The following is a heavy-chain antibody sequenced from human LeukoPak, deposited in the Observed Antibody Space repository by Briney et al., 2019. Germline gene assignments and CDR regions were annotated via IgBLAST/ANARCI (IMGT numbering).Heavy chain of an antibody. CDR3: ARDSLHYYFDY. CDR2: IYYSGST. J-gene: IGHJ4*02. V-gene: IGHV4-59*12. Sequence: SETLSLTCTVSGGSISSYYWSWIRQPPGKGLEWIGYIYYSGSTNYNPSLKSRVTISVDTSKNQFSLKLSSVTAADTAVYYCARDSLHYYFDYWGQGTLVTVSS. CDR1: GGSISSYY.